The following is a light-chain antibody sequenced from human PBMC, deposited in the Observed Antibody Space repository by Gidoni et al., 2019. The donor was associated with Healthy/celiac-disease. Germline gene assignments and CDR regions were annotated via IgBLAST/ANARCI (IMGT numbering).Light chain of an antibody. Sequence: QSVLPQPPSASGTPGQRVTIACSGSSSNIGSNTVNWYQQLPGTAPKHLIYSNNQRPSGVPDRFSGSKSGTSASLASSGLQSEDEADYYCAAWDDSLNGPNWVFGGGTNLTVL. CDR1: SSNIGSNT. V-gene: IGLV1-44*01. J-gene: IGLJ3*02. CDR2: SNN. CDR3: AAWDDSLNGPNWV.